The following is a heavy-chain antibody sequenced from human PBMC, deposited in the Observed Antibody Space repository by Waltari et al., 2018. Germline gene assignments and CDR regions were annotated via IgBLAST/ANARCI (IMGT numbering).Heavy chain of an antibody. CDR2: IWYDGSNK. J-gene: IGHJ4*02. D-gene: IGHD3-10*01. CDR3: AKDRGSGTRLFDY. Sequence: LVESGGGVVQPGRSLRLPCAASGFTFSSYGTHWVRQAPGTGLEWVAVIWYDGSNKYYADSVKGRFTISRDNSKNTLYLQMNSLRAEDTAMYYCAKDRGSGTRLFDYWGQGTLVTVSS. CDR1: GFTFSSYG. V-gene: IGHV3-30*18.